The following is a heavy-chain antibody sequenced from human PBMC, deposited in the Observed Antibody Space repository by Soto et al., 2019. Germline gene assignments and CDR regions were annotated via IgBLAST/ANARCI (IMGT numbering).Heavy chain of an antibody. CDR2: INPNSGGT. V-gene: IGHV1-2*02. CDR1: GYTFTGYY. J-gene: IGHJ3*02. Sequence: GASVKVSCKASGYTFTGYYMHWVRQAPGQGLEWMGWINPNSGGTNYAQKFQGRVTVTRDTSISTAYMELSRLRSDDTAVYYCARDWLYDSSGYYYGDDAFDIWGQGTMVTVSS. CDR3: ARDWLYDSSGYYYGDDAFDI. D-gene: IGHD3-22*01.